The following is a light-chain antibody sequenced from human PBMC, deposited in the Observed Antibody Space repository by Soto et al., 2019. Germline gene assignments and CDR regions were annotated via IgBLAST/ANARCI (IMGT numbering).Light chain of an antibody. CDR1: QSVNSN. Sequence: EIVMTQSPATLSVSPGERATLSCRASQSVNSNLAWYQQKPGQAPRLLFFGASTRATGIPARFSGSGSGTEFTLTISSLLSEDFAVYYCQQYNEWPPLTFGGGTKVEIK. V-gene: IGKV3-15*01. J-gene: IGKJ4*01. CDR2: GAS. CDR3: QQYNEWPPLT.